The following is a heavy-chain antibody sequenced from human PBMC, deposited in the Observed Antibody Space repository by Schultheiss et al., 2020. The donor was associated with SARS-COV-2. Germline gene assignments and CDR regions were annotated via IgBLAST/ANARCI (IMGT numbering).Heavy chain of an antibody. V-gene: IGHV4-31*11. CDR2: IYYSGST. CDR1: GGSISSGGYS. J-gene: IGHJ5*02. D-gene: IGHD4-17*01. CDR3: ARVRRTVTTGNWFDP. Sequence: SETLSLTCAVSGGSISSGGYSWSWIRQHPGKGLEWIGYIYYSGSTYYNPSLKSRVTISVDTSKNQFSLKLSSVTAADTAVYYCARVRRTVTTGNWFDPWGQGTLVTVSS.